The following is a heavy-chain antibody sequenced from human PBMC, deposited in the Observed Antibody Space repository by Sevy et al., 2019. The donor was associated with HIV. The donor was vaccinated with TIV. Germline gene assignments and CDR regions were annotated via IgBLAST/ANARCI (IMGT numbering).Heavy chain of an antibody. CDR1: GFTFSSYS. J-gene: IGHJ6*02. Sequence: GGSLRLSCAASGFTFSSYSMNWVRQAPGKGLEWVSSISSSSSYIYYADSVKGRFTNSRDNAKNSLYLQMNSLRAEDTAVYYCASVGYCSSTSCSQHYGMDVWGQGTTVTVSS. V-gene: IGHV3-21*01. D-gene: IGHD2-2*01. CDR2: ISSSSSYI. CDR3: ASVGYCSSTSCSQHYGMDV.